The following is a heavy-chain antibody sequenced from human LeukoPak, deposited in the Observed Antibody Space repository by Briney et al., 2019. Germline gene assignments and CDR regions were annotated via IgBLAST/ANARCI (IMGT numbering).Heavy chain of an antibody. CDR1: GFTFDDYP. V-gene: IGHV3-43*02. CDR2: ISGNGVNT. Sequence: GGSLRLSCAPSGFTFDDYPMHWVRHAPGMGLEWVSLISGNGVNTYYADSVKGRFTISRDNSKNSLYLQMNSLRAEDTALFYCTKSHYDDVVIGYWGQGTLVTVSS. CDR3: TKSHYDDVVIGY. J-gene: IGHJ4*02. D-gene: IGHD4-17*01.